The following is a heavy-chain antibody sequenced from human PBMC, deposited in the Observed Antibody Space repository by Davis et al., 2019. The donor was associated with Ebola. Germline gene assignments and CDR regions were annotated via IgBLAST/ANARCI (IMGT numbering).Heavy chain of an antibody. CDR2: IYSGGST. Sequence: PGGSLRLSCAASGFTVSSNYMSWVRQAPGKGLEWVSVIYSGGSTYYADSVKGRFTISRDNSKNTLYLQMNSLRAEDTAVYYCASLFRCSSTSCSYYYYYYMDVWGKGTTVTVSS. CDR1: GFTVSSNY. CDR3: ASLFRCSSTSCSYYYYYYMDV. J-gene: IGHJ6*03. V-gene: IGHV3-53*01. D-gene: IGHD2-2*01.